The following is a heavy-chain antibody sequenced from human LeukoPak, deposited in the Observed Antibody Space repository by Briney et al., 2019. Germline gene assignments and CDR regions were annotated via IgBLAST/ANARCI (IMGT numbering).Heavy chain of an antibody. CDR1: GGSISSGGYY. CDR3: ARGRALTQSYYFDY. D-gene: IGHD2-21*02. J-gene: IGHJ4*02. V-gene: IGHV4-39*02. CDR2: IHYSGSI. Sequence: PSETLSLTCTVSGGSISSGGYYWGYIRQPPGKGLEWIGTIHYSGSIYYNPSLKSRLTISVDTSKNHFSLRLTSVTAADMAVYYCARGRALTQSYYFDYWGQGTLVTVSS.